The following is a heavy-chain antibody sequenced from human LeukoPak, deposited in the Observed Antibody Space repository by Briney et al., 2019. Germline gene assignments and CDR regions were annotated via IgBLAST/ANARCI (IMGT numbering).Heavy chain of an antibody. V-gene: IGHV1-69*05. CDR3: ARAPVRRQLTAASGSSAFDI. J-gene: IGHJ3*02. Sequence: SVKVSCKASGGTFSSYAISWVRQAPGQGLEWMGGIIPIFGTANYAQKFQGRVTITTDESTSTAYMELSSLRSEDTAVYYCARAPVRRQLTAASGSSAFDIWGQGTIVTVSS. CDR2: IIPIFGTA. D-gene: IGHD3-10*01. CDR1: GGTFSSYA.